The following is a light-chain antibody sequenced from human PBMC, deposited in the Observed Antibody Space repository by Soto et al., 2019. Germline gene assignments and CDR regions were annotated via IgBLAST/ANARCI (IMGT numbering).Light chain of an antibody. CDR1: QNISSY. V-gene: IGKV3-11*01. Sequence: IVLTQCPSTLSFSPGNRATLSCRASQNISSYLIWYQQKPGQAPRLLIYDVSNRATGIPARFSGSASGTEFTLTINSLQPDDFATYYCQQYHIYSGTFGQGAKVDIK. CDR3: QQYHIYSGT. CDR2: DVS. J-gene: IGKJ1*01.